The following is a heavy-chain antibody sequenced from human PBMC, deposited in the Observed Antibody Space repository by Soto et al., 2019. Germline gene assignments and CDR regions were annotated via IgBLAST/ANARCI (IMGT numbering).Heavy chain of an antibody. CDR2: ISYDGSNK. Sequence: PGGSLRLSCAASGFTFSSYAMHWVRQAPGKGLEWVAVISYDGSNKYYADSVKGRFTISRDNSKNTLYLQMNSLRAEDTAVYYCARDPLGATGPFYYHYGMAFWGQGSSVTVSS. V-gene: IGHV3-30-3*01. CDR3: ARDPLGATGPFYYHYGMAF. D-gene: IGHD1-26*01. J-gene: IGHJ6*02. CDR1: GFTFSSYA.